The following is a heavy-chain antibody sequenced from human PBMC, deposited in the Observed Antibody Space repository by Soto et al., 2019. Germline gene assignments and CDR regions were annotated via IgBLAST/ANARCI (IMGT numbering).Heavy chain of an antibody. CDR2: IYYIGAY. CDR1: GASVSSYY. CDR3: ARTPETRDWLDP. Sequence: QVQLQQSGPGLVRPSETLSLSCSVSGASVSSYYWSLVRQPPGKGLEWIGYIYYIGAYNYNPSLKSRVTISVDTSKNQFSLKLTSVTAADTAVYYCARTPETRDWLDPWGQGTLVTVSS. D-gene: IGHD1-7*01. J-gene: IGHJ5*02. V-gene: IGHV4-59*02.